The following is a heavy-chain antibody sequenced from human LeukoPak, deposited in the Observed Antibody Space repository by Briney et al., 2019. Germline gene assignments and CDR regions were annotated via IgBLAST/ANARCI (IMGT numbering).Heavy chain of an antibody. CDR3: ARDRIAARAINFDY. CDR1: GFTFSSYA. V-gene: IGHV3-21*01. CDR2: ISSSGGST. D-gene: IGHD6-6*01. J-gene: IGHJ4*02. Sequence: GGSLRLSCAASGFTFSSYAMSWVRQAPGKGLEWVSSISSSGGSTYYADSVKGRFTISRDNAKNSLYLQMNSLRAEDTAVYYCARDRIAARAINFDYWGQGTLVTVSS.